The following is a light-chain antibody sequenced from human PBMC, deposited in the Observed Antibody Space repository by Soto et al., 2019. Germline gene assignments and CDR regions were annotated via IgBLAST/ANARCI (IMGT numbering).Light chain of an antibody. J-gene: IGLJ3*02. V-gene: IGLV2-14*01. CDR3: SSYTSSGTRV. CDR2: EVS. CDR1: SSDVGGYNY. Sequence: QSALTQPASVSGSPGQSITISCTGTSSDVGGYNYVSWYQQHPGKAPKLMISEVSDRPSGVSDRFSGSKSGNTASLTISGLQSEDEGDYYCSSYTSSGTRVFGGGTKVTVL.